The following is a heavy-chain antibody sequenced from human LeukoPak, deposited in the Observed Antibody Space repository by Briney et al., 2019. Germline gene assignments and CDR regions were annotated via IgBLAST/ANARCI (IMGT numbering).Heavy chain of an antibody. CDR2: ISSSGSTI. V-gene: IGHV3-11*01. CDR1: GFTFSDYY. J-gene: IGHJ6*03. Sequence: GGSLRLSCAASGFTFSDYYMSWIRQAPGKGLEGGSYISSSGSTIYYADSVKGRFTISRDNAKNSLYLQMNSLRAEDTAVYYCASSPGRDYYYYMDVWGKGTTVTVSS. CDR3: ASSPGRDYYYYMDV. D-gene: IGHD1-14*01.